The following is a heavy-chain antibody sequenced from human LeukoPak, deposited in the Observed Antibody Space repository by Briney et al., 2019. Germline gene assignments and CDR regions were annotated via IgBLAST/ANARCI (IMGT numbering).Heavy chain of an antibody. D-gene: IGHD4-17*01. Sequence: GGSLRLSCAASGFTFSSYSMNWVRQAPGKGLEWVSYISSSSSTIYYADSVKGRFTISRDNAKNSLYLQMNSLRAEDTAVYYCARPHGLYGDYPTDYWGQGTLVTVSS. V-gene: IGHV3-48*04. CDR3: ARPHGLYGDYPTDY. CDR2: ISSSSSTI. CDR1: GFTFSSYS. J-gene: IGHJ4*02.